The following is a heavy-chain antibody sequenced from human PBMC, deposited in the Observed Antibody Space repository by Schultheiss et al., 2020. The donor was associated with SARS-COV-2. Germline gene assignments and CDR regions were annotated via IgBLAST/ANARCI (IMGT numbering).Heavy chain of an antibody. CDR3: ARDPQLQNYYDSSGIDY. CDR1: GGSISSGSYY. CDR2: IYTSGST. V-gene: IGHV4-61*02. D-gene: IGHD3-22*01. Sequence: SETLSLTCTVSGGSISSGSYYWSWIRQPAGKGLEWIGRIYTSGSTNYNPSLKSRVTISVDTSKNQFSLKLSSVTAADTAVYYCARDPQLQNYYDSSGIDYWGQGTLVTVSS. J-gene: IGHJ4*02.